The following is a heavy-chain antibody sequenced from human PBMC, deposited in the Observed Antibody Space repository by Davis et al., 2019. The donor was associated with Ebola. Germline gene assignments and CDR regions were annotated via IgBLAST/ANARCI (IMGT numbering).Heavy chain of an antibody. CDR2: ISAYNGNT. CDR3: ARERDSSPWGWYFDL. CDR1: GYTFTSYG. V-gene: IGHV1-18*01. J-gene: IGHJ2*01. Sequence: ASVKVSCKASGYTFTSYGISWVRQAPGQGLEWMGWISAYNGNTNYAQKLQGRVTMTTDTSTSTAYMELRSLRSDDTAVYYCARERDSSPWGWYFDLWGRGTLVTVSS. D-gene: IGHD6-6*01.